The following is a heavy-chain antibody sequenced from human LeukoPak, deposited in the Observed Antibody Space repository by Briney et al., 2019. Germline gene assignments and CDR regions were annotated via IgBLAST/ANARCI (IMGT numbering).Heavy chain of an antibody. J-gene: IGHJ4*02. CDR3: AREKIAMRAFDS. V-gene: IGHV4-34*01. CDR2: INHSGST. D-gene: IGHD2-2*01. CDR1: GGSFSGYY. Sequence: SETLSLTCAVYGGSFSGYYWSWIRQPPGKGLEWIGEINHSGSTNYNPSLKSRVTISVDTSKNQFSLRLNSVTAADTTIYYCAREKIAMRAFDSWGQGTLVTVSS.